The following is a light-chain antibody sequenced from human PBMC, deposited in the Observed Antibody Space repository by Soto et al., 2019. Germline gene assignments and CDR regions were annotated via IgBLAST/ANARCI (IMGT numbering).Light chain of an antibody. CDR3: PRSNKWRT. V-gene: IGKV3-15*01. CDR1: QSVSSN. Sequence: ILMTQSTATMSASSGQRATLSCRASQSVSSNLAWYQQKPGQAPRILIYGASTRATGIQARISGSGSGTEFTLILTRLQSEEFADDCCPRSNKWRTVDQWTEV. J-gene: IGKJ1*01. CDR2: GAS.